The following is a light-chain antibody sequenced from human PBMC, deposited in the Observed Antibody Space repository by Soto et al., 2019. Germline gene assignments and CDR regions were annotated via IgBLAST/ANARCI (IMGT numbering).Light chain of an antibody. CDR2: MIS. Sequence: DFVMTQTPLSSPVTLGQPASISCRSSQSLVHSDGNTYLSWLHQRPGQPPRLIFYMISNRFSGVPGRFSGSGATTDFTLKIRRVEAEDVGVYYCMQAPQPSTFGQGTKLEIK. J-gene: IGKJ2*01. CDR3: MQAPQPST. CDR1: QSLVHSDGNTY. V-gene: IGKV2-24*01.